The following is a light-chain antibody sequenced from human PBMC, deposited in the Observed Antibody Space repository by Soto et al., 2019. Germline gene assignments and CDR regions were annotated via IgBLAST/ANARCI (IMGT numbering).Light chain of an antibody. CDR3: QQYNNWPRT. V-gene: IGKV3-15*01. CDR1: QSVSSN. CDR2: GAS. J-gene: IGKJ1*01. Sequence: EIVMTHSPATLSVSPCERATLSCRASQSVSSNLAWYQQKPGQAPRLLIYGASTRATGIPARLSGSGSGTEFTLTISSLQSEDFAVYYCQQYNNWPRTFGQGTKVDIK.